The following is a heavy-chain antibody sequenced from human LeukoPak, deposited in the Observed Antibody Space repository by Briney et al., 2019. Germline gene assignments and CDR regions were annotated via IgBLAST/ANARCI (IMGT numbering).Heavy chain of an antibody. Sequence: GGSLSLSCAAAGFTISSYWMSWVRQAPGKGLEWVANIKYDGSEVHYADSVKGRFTISRDIVKNSLFLQMNSLRAEDTAVCYCARDIAAAGLFFDYWGQGALVTVSS. CDR3: ARDIAAAGLFFDY. CDR1: GFTISSYW. V-gene: IGHV3-7*01. D-gene: IGHD6-13*01. CDR2: IKYDGSEV. J-gene: IGHJ4*02.